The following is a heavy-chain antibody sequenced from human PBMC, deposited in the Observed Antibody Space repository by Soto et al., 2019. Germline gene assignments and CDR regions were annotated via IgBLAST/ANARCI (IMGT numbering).Heavy chain of an antibody. D-gene: IGHD3-10*01. CDR2: INHSGST. Sequence: QVQLQQWGAGLLKPSETLSLTCAVYGGSFSGYYWSWIRQPPGKGLEWIGEINHSGSTNYNPSLKSRVTISVDTSKNQFSLKLSSVTAADTAVYYCARGSLLWFGGRGWFDPWGQGTLVTVSS. CDR1: GGSFSGYY. J-gene: IGHJ5*02. V-gene: IGHV4-34*01. CDR3: ARGSLLWFGGRGWFDP.